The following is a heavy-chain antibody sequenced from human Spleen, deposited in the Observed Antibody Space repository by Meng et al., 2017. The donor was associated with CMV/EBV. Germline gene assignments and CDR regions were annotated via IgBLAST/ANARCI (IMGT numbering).Heavy chain of an antibody. CDR2: ISSRSNYI. J-gene: IGHJ1*01. D-gene: IGHD3-22*01. CDR3: ARDLSYYDTSGHYSGPVADNFQH. V-gene: IGHV3-21*01. Sequence: TWVRQAPGKGLAWVSSISSRSNYIYYAYSVKGRFTISRDNAKNSLLLQINSLRVEDTAVYYCARDLSYYDTSGHYSGPVADNFQHWGQGTLVTVSS.